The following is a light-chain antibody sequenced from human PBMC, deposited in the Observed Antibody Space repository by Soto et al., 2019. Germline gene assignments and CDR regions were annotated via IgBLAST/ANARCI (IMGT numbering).Light chain of an antibody. CDR2: AAS. Sequence: IQLTQSPSSLSASVGARVTVTCRASQGISSYLAWYQQKAGKAPKLLIYAASTLRSGVPSRFSGSGSATEFTLTITSLQPEDFATYYCQQSGDTPPWTFGQGTKVDIK. V-gene: IGKV1-9*01. CDR1: QGISSY. J-gene: IGKJ1*01. CDR3: QQSGDTPPWT.